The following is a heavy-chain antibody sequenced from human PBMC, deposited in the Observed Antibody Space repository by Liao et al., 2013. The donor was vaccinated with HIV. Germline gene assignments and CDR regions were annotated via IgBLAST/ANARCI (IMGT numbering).Heavy chain of an antibody. V-gene: IGHV4-39*07. CDR1: GGSIRSNFYY. CDR3: ARAGRIAVAGNYGLRY. Sequence: QLQLQESGPGLVKPSETLSVTCTVSGGSIRSNFYYWAWIRQPPGKGLEWIGSIFYSGSTNYNPSLKSRVTISVDTSKNQFSLNLNSVTAADTALYYCARAGRIAVAGNYGLRYWGQGTLVTVSS. CDR2: IFYSGST. J-gene: IGHJ4*02. D-gene: IGHD6-19*01.